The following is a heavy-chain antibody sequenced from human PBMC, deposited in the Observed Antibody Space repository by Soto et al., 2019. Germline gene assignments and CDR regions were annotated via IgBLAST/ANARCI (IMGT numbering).Heavy chain of an antibody. V-gene: IGHV3-9*01. CDR2: ISWNSGNI. CDR3: VRSKGGYSYGTPFDY. CDR1: GFTFDDYA. Sequence: EVQLDESGGALVQPGRSLRLSCAASGFTFDDYAMYWVRQVLGKGLEWVSSISWNSGNIGYADSVKGRFTTSRDNAKNSLYLQMNSLRPEDTALYYCVRSKGGYSYGTPFDYWGQGTLVTVSS. D-gene: IGHD5-18*01. J-gene: IGHJ4*02.